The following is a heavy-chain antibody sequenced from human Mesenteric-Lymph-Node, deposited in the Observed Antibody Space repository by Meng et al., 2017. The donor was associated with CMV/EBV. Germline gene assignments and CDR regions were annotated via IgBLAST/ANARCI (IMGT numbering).Heavy chain of an antibody. Sequence: CTVSGVSVSSGSYYWAWIRQPPVKGLGWIGYISYSGNTNYNPSLKSRLTISLDTSKNQFSLNLTSVTAADTAMYYCASGTSYSASGEYWGQGILVTVSS. CDR3: ASGTSYSASGEY. CDR1: GVSVSSGSYY. CDR2: ISYSGNT. V-gene: IGHV4-61*01. J-gene: IGHJ4*02. D-gene: IGHD3-10*01.